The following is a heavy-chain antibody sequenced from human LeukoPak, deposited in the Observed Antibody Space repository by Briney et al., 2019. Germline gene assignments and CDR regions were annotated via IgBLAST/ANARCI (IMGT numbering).Heavy chain of an antibody. Sequence: GGSLRLSCAASGFSFSNYGMHWVRQAPGRGLEWVAVIWYDGSNEYYADSVRGRFTISRDNAKNSLFLQMNSLRGDDTAIYYCARHLAGDSLYRHFDYWGQGTLSPSPQ. D-gene: IGHD5/OR15-5a*01. J-gene: IGHJ4*02. CDR1: GFSFSNYG. CDR2: IWYDGSNE. CDR3: ARHLAGDSLYRHFDY. V-gene: IGHV3-33*03.